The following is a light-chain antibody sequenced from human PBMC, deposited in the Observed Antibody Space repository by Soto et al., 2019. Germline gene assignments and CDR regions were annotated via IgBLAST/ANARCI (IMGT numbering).Light chain of an antibody. J-gene: IGKJ2*01. V-gene: IGKV3-15*01. CDR1: QSVDTN. Sequence: EVVMMQSPATLSVSPGDRATLSCRASQSVDTNVAWYQQKPGQAPSLLVYGASTGATGIPARFAGFGSGTDFTLTISGLQSDAFADYNCQQYYYWPPYTFGQGTKLQIE. CDR2: GAS. CDR3: QQYYYWPPYT.